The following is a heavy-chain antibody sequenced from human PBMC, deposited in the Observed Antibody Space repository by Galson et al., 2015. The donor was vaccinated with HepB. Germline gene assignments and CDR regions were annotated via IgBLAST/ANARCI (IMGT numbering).Heavy chain of an antibody. J-gene: IGHJ3*02. D-gene: IGHD3-9*01. Sequence: QSGAEVKKPGASVKVSCKASGYTFTGYYMHWVRQAPGQGLEWMGRINPNSGGKNYAQKFQGRVTMTRDTSISTAYMELSRLRSDDTAVYYCAVSPGRRGTYYDILTGYWGGEMGDAFDIWGQGTMVTVSS. V-gene: IGHV1-2*06. CDR2: INPNSGGK. CDR1: GYTFTGYY. CDR3: AVSPGRRGTYYDILTGYWGGEMGDAFDI.